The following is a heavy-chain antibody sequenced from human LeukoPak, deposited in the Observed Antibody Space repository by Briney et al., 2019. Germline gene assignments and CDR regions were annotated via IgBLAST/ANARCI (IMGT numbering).Heavy chain of an antibody. CDR3: ARSGGTTFDY. CDR2: IYSVGGGGTT. J-gene: IGHJ4*02. D-gene: IGHD4-23*01. Sequence: GGSLRLSCAASGFTVGSSYMSWVRQAPGRGLEWVSIIYSVGGGGTTYYADSVKGRFTISRDNSKNTVYLQMNSLRAEDTAVYYCARSGGTTFDYWGQGTLVTVSS. V-gene: IGHV3-53*01. CDR1: GFTVGSSY.